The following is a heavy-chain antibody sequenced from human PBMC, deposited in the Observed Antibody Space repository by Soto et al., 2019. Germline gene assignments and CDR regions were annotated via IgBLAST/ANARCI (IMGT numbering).Heavy chain of an antibody. J-gene: IGHJ4*02. V-gene: IGHV1-46*01. D-gene: IGHD2-2*01. CDR1: GLTVTTDY. Sequence: GASVYVSCKASGLTVTTDYIHWVRRSPGQGREGLGMMNASAGSTICPQRFQCISTMTRDTSTTTVCMDLRSLRFDDTAVYYCAGLFSAIVVAPPAKTVSTNAYRGQGTPVTVSS. CDR2: MNASAGST. CDR3: AGLFSAIVVAPPAKTVSTNAY.